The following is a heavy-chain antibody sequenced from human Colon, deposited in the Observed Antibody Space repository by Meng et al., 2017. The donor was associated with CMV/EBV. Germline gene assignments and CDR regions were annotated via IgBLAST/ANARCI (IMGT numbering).Heavy chain of an antibody. J-gene: IGHJ2*01. D-gene: IGHD5-24*01. V-gene: IGHV4-39*07. CDR2: IYYTGND. CDR1: GDSISGRSYS. Sequence: QVQLQEPGPGLVKPSATLSLTCTVSGDSISGRSYSWGWIRQPPGKGLEWIASIYYTGNDYHNPSLKSRVTISIDTSNNQFSLRLTSVTAADTAVYYCARMALHWYFDLWGRGTLVTASS. CDR3: ARMALHWYFDL.